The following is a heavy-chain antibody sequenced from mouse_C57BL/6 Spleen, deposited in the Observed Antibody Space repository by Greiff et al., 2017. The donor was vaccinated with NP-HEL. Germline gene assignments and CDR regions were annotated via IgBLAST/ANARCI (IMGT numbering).Heavy chain of an antibody. CDR1: GYTFTSYW. V-gene: IGHV1-52*01. CDR2: IDPSDSET. CDR3: AGGPYYGSSDWYFDV. D-gene: IGHD1-1*01. J-gene: IGHJ1*03. Sequence: QVQLQQPGAELVRPGSSVKLSCKASGYTFTSYWMHWVKQRPIQGLEWIGNIDPSDSETHYNQKFKDKATLTVDKSSSTAYMQLSSLTSEDSAVYYCAGGPYYGSSDWYFDVWGTGTTVTVSS.